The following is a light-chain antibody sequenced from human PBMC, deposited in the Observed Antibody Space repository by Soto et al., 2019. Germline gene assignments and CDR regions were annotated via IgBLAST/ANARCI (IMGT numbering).Light chain of an antibody. J-gene: IGKJ4*01. CDR3: QQYDNWPPLT. CDR2: GAS. V-gene: IGKV3-15*01. CDR1: QSVRRN. Sequence: EIVMTQSPVTLSASPGERATLSCRASQSVRRNLAWYQQKPGQAPRLLISGASTRATGIPARLSGSGSGTEFTLTISSLQSEDFAVYYCQQYDNWPPLTFGGGTKVDIK.